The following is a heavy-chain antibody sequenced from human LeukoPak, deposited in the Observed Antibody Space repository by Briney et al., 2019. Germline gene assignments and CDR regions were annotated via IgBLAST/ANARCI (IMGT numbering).Heavy chain of an antibody. CDR3: AKRRGNTVTLWYFDF. J-gene: IGHJ4*02. Sequence: GGSLRLSCAASGFTFSSYGMSWVRQAAGKGPEWVSGISGSGGSTSYADSVKGRITISRDNSKNTLYLQMNSLRAEDTAVYYCAKRRGNTVTLWYFDFWGQGTLVTVSS. D-gene: IGHD4-11*01. V-gene: IGHV3-23*01. CDR1: GFTFSSYG. CDR2: ISGSGGST.